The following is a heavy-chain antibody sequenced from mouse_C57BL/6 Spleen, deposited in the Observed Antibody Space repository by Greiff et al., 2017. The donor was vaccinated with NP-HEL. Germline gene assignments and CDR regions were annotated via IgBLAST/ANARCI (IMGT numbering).Heavy chain of an antibody. J-gene: IGHJ1*03. CDR2: INPNNGGT. V-gene: IGHV1-18*01. Sequence: EVQLQQSGPELVKPGASVKIPCKASGYTFTDYNMDWVKQSHGKSLEWIGDINPNNGGTIYNQKFKGKATLTVDKSSSTAYMELRSLTSEDTAVYYCARRTNDYCSSYWYFDVWGTGTTVTVSA. CDR3: ARRTNDYCSSYWYFDV. CDR1: GYTFTDYN. D-gene: IGHD1-1*01.